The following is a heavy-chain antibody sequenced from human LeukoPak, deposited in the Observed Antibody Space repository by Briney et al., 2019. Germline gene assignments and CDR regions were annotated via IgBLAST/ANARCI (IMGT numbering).Heavy chain of an antibody. CDR2: ISSSSSYI. V-gene: IGHV3-21*01. J-gene: IGHJ4*02. D-gene: IGHD6-19*01. Sequence: PGGSLRLSCEASGFTFSSYSMNWVRQAPGKGLEWVSSISSSSSYIYYADSVKGLFTISRDNAKNSLYLQMNSLRAEDTAVYYCAKERAWRLSVAGVGTEFDYWGQGTLVTVSS. CDR3: AKERAWRLSVAGVGTEFDY. CDR1: GFTFSSYS.